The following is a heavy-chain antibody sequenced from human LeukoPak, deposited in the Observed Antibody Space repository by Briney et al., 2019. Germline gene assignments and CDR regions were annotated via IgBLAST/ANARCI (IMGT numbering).Heavy chain of an antibody. D-gene: IGHD2-21*01. Sequence: PGGPLRLSCAASGFTFSTYWMSWVRQAPGKGLEWVANINQDGSEKRYVDSVKGRFTISRDNAKNSLYLQMYSLRAEDTAVYYCARDIRSPVTYWGQGTLVTVSS. V-gene: IGHV3-7*04. CDR2: INQDGSEK. CDR1: GFTFSTYW. J-gene: IGHJ4*02. CDR3: ARDIRSPVTY.